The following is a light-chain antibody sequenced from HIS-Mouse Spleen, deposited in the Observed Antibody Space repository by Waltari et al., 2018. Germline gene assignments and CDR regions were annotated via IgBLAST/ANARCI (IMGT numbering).Light chain of an antibody. V-gene: IGLV2-14*03. J-gene: IGLJ2*01. Sequence: QSALTQPASVSGSPGQSITISCTGTSSDVGGYNYVSWYQQHPGKAPKLMIYDVSNRTSGGSNRFSGSKSGNTASLTISGLQAEDEADYYCSSYTSSSTYVVFGGGTKLTVL. CDR2: DVS. CDR1: SSDVGGYNY. CDR3: SSYTSSSTYVV.